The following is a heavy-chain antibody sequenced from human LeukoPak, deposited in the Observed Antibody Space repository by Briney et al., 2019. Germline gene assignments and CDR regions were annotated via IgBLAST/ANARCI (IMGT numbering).Heavy chain of an antibody. D-gene: IGHD5-12*01. CDR1: GYTFTSYD. V-gene: IGHV1-8*01. CDR3: ARDPQYSGYDSGLDY. CDR2: MNPNSGNT. J-gene: IGHJ4*02. Sequence: ASVKVSCKASGYTFTSYDINWVRQATGQGLEWMGWMNPNSGNTGYAQNFQGRVTMPRNTSLTTAYMELSSLRSEDTAVYYCARDPQYSGYDSGLDYWGQGTLVTVSS.